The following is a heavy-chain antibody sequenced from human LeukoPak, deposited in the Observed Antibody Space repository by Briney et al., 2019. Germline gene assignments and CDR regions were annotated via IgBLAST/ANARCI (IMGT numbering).Heavy chain of an antibody. CDR2: IRYDGSNK. V-gene: IGHV3-30*02. D-gene: IGHD3-3*01. J-gene: IGHJ4*02. CDR1: GFTFSSYG. CDR3: ASEGGDFWSGYLVGDY. Sequence: GGSLRLSCAASGFTFSSYGMHWVRQAPGKGLEWVAFIRYDGSNKYYADSVKGRFTISRDNSKNTLYLQMNSLRAEDTAVYYCASEGGDFWSGYLVGDYWGQGTLVTVSS.